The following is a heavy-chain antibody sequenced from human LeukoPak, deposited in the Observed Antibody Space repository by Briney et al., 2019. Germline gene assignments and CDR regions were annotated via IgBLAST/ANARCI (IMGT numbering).Heavy chain of an antibody. CDR1: GGSISSGSYY. D-gene: IGHD3-10*01. J-gene: IGHJ4*02. CDR2: IYTSGST. V-gene: IGHV4-61*02. CDR3: ARPFYGSGSYLGAFDY. Sequence: SETLSLTCTVSGGSISSGSYYWSWIRQPAGKGLEWIGRIYTSGSTDYNPSLKSRVTMSVDTSKNQFSLKLNSVTAADTALYHCARPFYGSGSYLGAFDYWGQGTLVTVSS.